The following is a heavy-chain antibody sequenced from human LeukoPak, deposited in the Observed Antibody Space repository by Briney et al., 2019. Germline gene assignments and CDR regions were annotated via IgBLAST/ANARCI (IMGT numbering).Heavy chain of an antibody. V-gene: IGHV3-48*04. CDR3: ARDGLGIAAAGNYYFDY. J-gene: IGHJ4*02. CDR2: ISNSGMTI. D-gene: IGHD6-13*01. Sequence: GGSLRLSCAASGSTFSSYWMHWVRQAPGKGLEWVSYISNSGMTIYYADSVKGRFTISRDNAKNSLFLQIDGLRAEDTAVYYCARDGLGIAAAGNYYFDYWGQGTLVTVSS. CDR1: GSTFSSYW.